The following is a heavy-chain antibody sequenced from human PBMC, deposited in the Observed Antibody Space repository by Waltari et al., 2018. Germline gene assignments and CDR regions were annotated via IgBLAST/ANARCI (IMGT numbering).Heavy chain of an antibody. CDR2: INPIGGNT. V-gene: IGHV1-46*01. D-gene: IGHD6-19*01. Sequence: QVQLVQSGAEVKKPGASVKVSCKASCYTFTSYYMHWVRQAPVQGLEWMGIINPIGGNTIYTQKFQGRVTMTRDMSTSTVYMELSSLRSEDTAVYYCARGGYSSVSDAFNVWGQGTMVTVSS. J-gene: IGHJ3*01. CDR3: ARGGYSSVSDAFNV. CDR1: CYTFTSYY.